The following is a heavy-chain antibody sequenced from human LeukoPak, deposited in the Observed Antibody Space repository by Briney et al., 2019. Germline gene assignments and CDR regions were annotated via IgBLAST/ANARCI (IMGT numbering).Heavy chain of an antibody. J-gene: IGHJ6*03. D-gene: IGHD6-13*01. CDR2: INHSGST. CDR3: ARVVVGQQQLFDDYYYYMDV. V-gene: IGHV4-34*01. Sequence: SETLSLTCAVYGGSFSGYYWSWIRQPPGKGLEWIGEINHSGSTNYNPSLKSRVTISVDKSKNQFSLKLSSVTAADTAVYYCARVVVGQQQLFDDYYYYMDVWGKGTTVTVSS. CDR1: GGSFSGYY.